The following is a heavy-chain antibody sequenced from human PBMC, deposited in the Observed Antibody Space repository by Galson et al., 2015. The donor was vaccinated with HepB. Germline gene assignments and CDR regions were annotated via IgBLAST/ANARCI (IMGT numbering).Heavy chain of an antibody. CDR1: GFTFSSYW. Sequence: SLRLSCAASGFTFSSYWMHWVRQAPGKGLVWVSRINSDGSSTSYADSVKGRFTISRDNAKNTLYLQMNSLRAEDTAVYYCARDRHGGRITMVRGFDPWGQGTLVTVSS. V-gene: IGHV3-74*01. D-gene: IGHD3-10*01. CDR3: ARDRHGGRITMVRGFDP. CDR2: INSDGSST. J-gene: IGHJ5*02.